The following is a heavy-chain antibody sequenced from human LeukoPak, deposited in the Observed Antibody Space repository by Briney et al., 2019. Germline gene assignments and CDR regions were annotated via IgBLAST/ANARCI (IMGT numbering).Heavy chain of an antibody. J-gene: IGHJ3*02. V-gene: IGHV3-7*04. Sequence: SGGSLRLPCAASGFTFSSYWMSWVRQAPGKGLEWVANIKQDGSEKYYVDSVKGRFTISRDNAKNSLYLQMNSLRAEDTAVYYCARGYYDILTGYDGAFDIWGQGTMVTVSS. CDR2: IKQDGSEK. CDR3: ARGYYDILTGYDGAFDI. D-gene: IGHD3-9*01. CDR1: GFTFSSYW.